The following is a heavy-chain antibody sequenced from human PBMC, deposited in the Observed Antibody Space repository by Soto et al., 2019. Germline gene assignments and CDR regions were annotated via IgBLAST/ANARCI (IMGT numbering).Heavy chain of an antibody. J-gene: IGHJ4*02. V-gene: IGHV4-34*01. CDR2: INHSGST. CDR3: ARVRTLVVVVLGIDY. CDR1: GGSFSGYY. D-gene: IGHD3-22*01. Sequence: SETLSLTCAVYGGSFSGYYWSWIRQPPGKGLEWIGEINHSGSTNYNPSLKSRVTISVDTSKNQFSLKLSSVTAADTAVYYCARVRTLVVVVLGIDYWGQGTLVTVSS.